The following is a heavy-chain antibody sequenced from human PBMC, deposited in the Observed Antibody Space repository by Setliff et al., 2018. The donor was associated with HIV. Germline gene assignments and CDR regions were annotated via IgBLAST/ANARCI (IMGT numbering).Heavy chain of an antibody. J-gene: IGHJ3*02. CDR2: ISGFNGNT. V-gene: IGHV1-18*01. D-gene: IGHD6-19*01. Sequence: ASVKVSCKASGYSFARYGLSWVRQAPGQGLEWMGWISGFNGNTKYAQSFQDRVAMTTKTAKSTAYMEMRSLRSDDTAVYFCARVPYRSAWFSGGHDAFDIWGQGTMVTVSS. CDR3: ARVPYRSAWFSGGHDAFDI. CDR1: GYSFARYG.